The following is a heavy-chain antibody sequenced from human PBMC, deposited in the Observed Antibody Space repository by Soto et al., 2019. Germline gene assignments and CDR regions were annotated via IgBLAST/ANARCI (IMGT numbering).Heavy chain of an antibody. D-gene: IGHD6-13*01. J-gene: IGHJ6*02. CDR3: TTFIAAAGPYYYYDSGMDV. CDR1: GFTFSNAW. V-gene: IGHV3-15*07. Sequence: EVQLVESGGGLVKPGGSLRLSCAASGFTFSNAWMNWVRQAPGKGLEWVGRIKRRTDGGTTDYAAPVKGRFTISRDDSKNTLYLQMNSLKTEDTAVYYCTTFIAAAGPYYYYDSGMDVWGQGTTVTVSS. CDR2: IKRRTDGGTT.